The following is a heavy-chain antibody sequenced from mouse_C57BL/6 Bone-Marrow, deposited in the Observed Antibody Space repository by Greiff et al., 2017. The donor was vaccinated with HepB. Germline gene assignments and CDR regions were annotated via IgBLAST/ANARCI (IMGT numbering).Heavy chain of an antibody. Sequence: EVMLVESGGGLVQPGASLKLSCAASGFTFSDYYMYWVRQTPEKRLEWVAYISNGGGSTYYPDTVKGRFTISRDNAKNTLYLQMSRLKSEDTAMYYCARDYYGSRGGDYAMDYWGQGTSVTVSS. D-gene: IGHD1-1*01. V-gene: IGHV5-12*01. CDR2: ISNGGGST. CDR3: ARDYYGSRGGDYAMDY. J-gene: IGHJ4*01. CDR1: GFTFSDYY.